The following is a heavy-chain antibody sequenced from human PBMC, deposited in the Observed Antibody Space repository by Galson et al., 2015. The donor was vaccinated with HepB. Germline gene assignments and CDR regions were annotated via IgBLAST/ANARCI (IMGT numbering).Heavy chain of an antibody. J-gene: IGHJ4*02. CDR3: VRDRDWAFDY. CDR2: ISATSAI. V-gene: IGHV3-48*01. Sequence: SLRLSCAASGFTFNIYSMNWVRQAPGKGLEWVSYISATSAIWYADSVKGRFTISRDDAKNSLYPQMNSLRVEDTAMYYCVRDRDWAFDYWGQGTLVTVSS. CDR1: GFTFNIYS. D-gene: IGHD3/OR15-3a*01.